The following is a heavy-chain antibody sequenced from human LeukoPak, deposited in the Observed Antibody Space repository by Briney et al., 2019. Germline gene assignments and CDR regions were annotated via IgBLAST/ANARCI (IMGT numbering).Heavy chain of an antibody. D-gene: IGHD3-22*01. CDR1: GASISSGGYY. CDR3: AGHRPDSSGFMDFGY. V-gene: IGHV4-31*03. Sequence: SQTLSLTCTVSGASISSGGYYWSWIRQHPGKGLEWIGYISYTGSTHYNPSLKSRETMSVDTSKNQVSLKLTSMTAADSAVFYCAGHRPDSSGFMDFGYWGQGTLVTVSS. J-gene: IGHJ4*02. CDR2: ISYTGST.